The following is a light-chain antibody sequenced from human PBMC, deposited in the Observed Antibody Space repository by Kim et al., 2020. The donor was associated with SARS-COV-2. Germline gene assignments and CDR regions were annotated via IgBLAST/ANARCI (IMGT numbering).Light chain of an antibody. J-gene: IGKJ4*01. CDR1: QSVSTTY. V-gene: IGKV3-20*01. CDR3: QQYGGGLD. Sequence: EIVLTQSPGTLSLSPGERATLSCRASQSVSTTYLAWYQQKPGQAPRLLIYGASSRATGIPDRFSGSGSGTDFTLTISRLEPEDFAVYYCQQYGGGLDFGGGTKVDIK. CDR2: GAS.